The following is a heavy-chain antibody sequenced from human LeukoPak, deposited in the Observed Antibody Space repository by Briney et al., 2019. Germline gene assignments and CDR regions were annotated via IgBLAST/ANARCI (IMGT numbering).Heavy chain of an antibody. J-gene: IGHJ4*02. CDR2: IAYDGSRA. Sequence: GGSMSLSCEVSGFTFGGYGMHWFRQTPGKGLEWVAVIAYDGSRAFYADSVKGRFTISRDNSKNAMSVQMDDLRAEDTGVYYCTRYNNDHFDYWGEGTLVTVSS. CDR1: GFTFGGYG. V-gene: IGHV3-33*01. CDR3: TRYNNDHFDY. D-gene: IGHD1-14*01.